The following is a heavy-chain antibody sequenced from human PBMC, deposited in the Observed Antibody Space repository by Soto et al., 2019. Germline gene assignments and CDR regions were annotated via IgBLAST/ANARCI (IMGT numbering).Heavy chain of an antibody. CDR3: ARDRQYSRIFYGMDV. CDR2: IYYSGST. J-gene: IGHJ6*04. CDR1: GSSISSGGYY. Sequence: SETLSLTCTISGSSISSGGYYWSLLPQHPGKGLECIGYIYYSGSTYYNPYLNNRLTISVDASRNHFSLQLRSVTSPDQAVYYCARDRQYSRIFYGMDVWGKGTTVIGS. V-gene: IGHV4-31*03. D-gene: IGHD6-13*01.